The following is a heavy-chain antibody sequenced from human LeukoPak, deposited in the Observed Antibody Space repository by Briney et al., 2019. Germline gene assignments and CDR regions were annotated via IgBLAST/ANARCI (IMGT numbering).Heavy chain of an antibody. Sequence: GGSLRLSCAASGFTFSSYGMHWVRQAPGKGLEWVAFIRYDGSNKYYADSVKGRFTISRDNSKNTLYLQMNSLRAEDTAVYYCARDGDRYDSSGSFDYWGQGTLVTVSS. D-gene: IGHD3-22*01. J-gene: IGHJ4*02. CDR3: ARDGDRYDSSGSFDY. CDR1: GFTFSSYG. CDR2: IRYDGSNK. V-gene: IGHV3-30*02.